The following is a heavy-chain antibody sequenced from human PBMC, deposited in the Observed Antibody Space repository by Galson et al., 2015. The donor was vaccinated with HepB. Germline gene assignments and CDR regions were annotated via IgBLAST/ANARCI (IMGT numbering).Heavy chain of an antibody. CDR1: GLTFSSYA. J-gene: IGHJ6*03. Sequence: SLRLSCAASGLTFSSYAMSWVRQAPGKGLEWVSAISGSGGSTYYADSVKGRFTISRDNSKNTLYLQMTSLRAEDTAVYYCAKGENGGIVVVPAATYYYYYYMDVWGKGTTVTVSS. CDR3: AKGENGGIVVVPAATYYYYYYMDV. CDR2: ISGSGGST. D-gene: IGHD2-2*01. V-gene: IGHV3-23*01.